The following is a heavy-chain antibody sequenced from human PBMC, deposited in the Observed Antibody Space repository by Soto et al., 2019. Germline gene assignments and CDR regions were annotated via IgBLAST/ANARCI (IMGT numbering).Heavy chain of an antibody. D-gene: IGHD4-17*01. V-gene: IGHV1-69*01. CDR1: GGAFGRYS. CDR2: VIPVFNTS. Sequence: QVQLEQPGPEVKRPGTSVKVSCKASGGAFGRYSVSWVRQAPGPGLEWIGGVIPVFNTSNYSLKFQARVAIFADLSTSSVFMELRSLRSEDTALYYCARGDEMTAVTIFEYWCQGALVTVSS. CDR3: ARGDEMTAVTIFEY. J-gene: IGHJ4*02.